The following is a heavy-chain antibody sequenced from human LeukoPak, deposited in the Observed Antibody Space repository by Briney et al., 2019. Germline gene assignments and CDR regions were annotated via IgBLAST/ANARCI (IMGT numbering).Heavy chain of an antibody. V-gene: IGHV1-2*06. CDR2: INPNSGGT. J-gene: IGHJ6*03. Sequence: ASVKVSCKAPGYTFTGYYMHWVRQAPGQGLEWMGRINPNSGGTNYAQKFQGRVTMTRDTSISTAYMELSRLRSDDTAVYYCARGHGLAATIENRYYYYYDYMDVWGKGTTVTVSS. CDR3: ARGHGLAATIENRYYYYYDYMDV. D-gene: IGHD2-15*01. CDR1: GYTFTGYY.